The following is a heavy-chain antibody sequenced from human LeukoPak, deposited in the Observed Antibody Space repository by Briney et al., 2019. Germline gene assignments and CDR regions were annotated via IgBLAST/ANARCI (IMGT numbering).Heavy chain of an antibody. Sequence: ASVKVSCKASGYTFTSYYVHWVRQAPGQGLEWMGIINPSGGSTSYAQKFQGRVTMTRDTSTSTVYMELSSLRSEDTAVYYCARVKAAAGTGGTIDYWGQGTLVTVSS. CDR1: GYTFTSYY. CDR2: INPSGGST. V-gene: IGHV1-46*01. CDR3: ARVKAAAGTGGTIDY. J-gene: IGHJ4*02. D-gene: IGHD6-13*01.